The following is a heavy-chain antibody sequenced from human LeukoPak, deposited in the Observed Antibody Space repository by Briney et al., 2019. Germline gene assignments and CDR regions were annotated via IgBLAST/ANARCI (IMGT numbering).Heavy chain of an antibody. CDR1: GGSISSSSYY. J-gene: IGHJ4*02. D-gene: IGHD1-26*01. CDR2: IYYSGST. V-gene: IGHV4-39*01. CDR3: ARHTEWELLGDYFDY. Sequence: SETLSLTCTVSGGSISSSSYYWGWIRQPPGKGLEWIGSIYYSGSTYYNPSLKSRVTISVDTSKNQFSLMLSSVTAADTAVYYCARHTEWELLGDYFDYWGQGTLVTVSS.